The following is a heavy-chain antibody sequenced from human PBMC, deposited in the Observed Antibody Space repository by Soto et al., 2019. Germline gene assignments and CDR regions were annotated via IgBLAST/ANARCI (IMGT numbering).Heavy chain of an antibody. V-gene: IGHV3-30*18. CDR1: GFTFSSYG. D-gene: IGHD3-16*02. CDR3: AKVMITFGGVIADHDAFDI. J-gene: IGHJ3*02. CDR2: ISYDGSNK. Sequence: GGSLRLSCAASGFTFSSYGMHWVRQAPGKGLEWVAVISYDGSNKYYADSVKGRFTISRDNSKNTLYLQMNSLRAEDTAVYYCAKVMITFGGVIADHDAFDIWGQGTMVTVSS.